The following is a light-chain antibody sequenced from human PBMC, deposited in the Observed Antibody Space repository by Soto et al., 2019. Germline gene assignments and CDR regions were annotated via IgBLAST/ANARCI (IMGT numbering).Light chain of an antibody. CDR1: QSVSSN. J-gene: IGKJ1*01. Sequence: EIVMTQSPATLSVSPGERATLSCRASQSVSSNLAWYQQKPGQAPRLLIYGASTRATGIPARSSGSRSGTEFTLTISSLQSEDFAVYYCQQYNNWPPGTFGQGTKVEIK. CDR3: QQYNNWPPGT. CDR2: GAS. V-gene: IGKV3-15*01.